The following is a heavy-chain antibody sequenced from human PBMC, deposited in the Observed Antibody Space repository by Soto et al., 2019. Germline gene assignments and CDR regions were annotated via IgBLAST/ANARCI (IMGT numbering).Heavy chain of an antibody. D-gene: IGHD4-17*01. Sequence: PSETLSLTCAVYGGSFSGYYWSWIRQPPGRGLEWIGEINHSGSTNYNPSLKSRVTISVDTSKNQFSLKLSSVTAADTAVYYCARGVTTVSYYYYMDVWGKGTTDTVSS. CDR1: GGSFSGYY. V-gene: IGHV4-34*01. CDR3: ARGVTTVSYYYYMDV. J-gene: IGHJ6*03. CDR2: INHSGST.